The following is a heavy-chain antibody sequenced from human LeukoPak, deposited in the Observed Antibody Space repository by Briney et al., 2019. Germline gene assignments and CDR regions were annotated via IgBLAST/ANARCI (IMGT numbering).Heavy chain of an antibody. Sequence: SETLSLTCTVSHGSINSYYWSWIRQPPGQGLEWIGYIYYSVSTNYNPSLKSRVTISLDTSKNQLSLKLSSVTAADTAVYFCARRGYFDASGLDHWGQGTLVTVSS. CDR3: ARRGYFDASGLDH. D-gene: IGHD3-22*01. CDR2: IYYSVST. CDR1: HGSINSYY. V-gene: IGHV4-59*01. J-gene: IGHJ4*02.